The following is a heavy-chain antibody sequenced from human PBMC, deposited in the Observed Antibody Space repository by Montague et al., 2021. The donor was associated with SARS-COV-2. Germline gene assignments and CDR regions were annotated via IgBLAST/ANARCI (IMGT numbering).Heavy chain of an antibody. CDR3: ARSPDIAGSGLSYYLYN. Sequence: SETLSLTCSVSGGYINNYQWNWIRQSPGKGPEWVGYINYIGDTNYNPSLRGRVTMSVDRSTNQFSLRLNSVTAADSAVYYCARSPDIAGSGLSYYLYNWGQGTMVSVSS. V-gene: IGHV4-59*01. CDR1: GGYINNYQ. D-gene: IGHD6-19*01. CDR2: INYIGDT. J-gene: IGHJ4*02.